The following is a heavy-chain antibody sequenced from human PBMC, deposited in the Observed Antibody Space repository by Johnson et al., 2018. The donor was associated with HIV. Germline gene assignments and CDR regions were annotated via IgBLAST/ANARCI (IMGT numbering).Heavy chain of an antibody. CDR3: AKGDKMATITSRYDAFDL. CDR1: GFTFDDYG. D-gene: IGHD5-24*01. Sequence: MLLVESGGGLVQPGGSLRLSCAASGFTFDDYGMSWVRQAPGKGLEWVSGINWNGGSTGYADSVKGRFTISRDNSKNTLYLQMNSLRAEDTAVYYCAKGDKMATITSRYDAFDLWGQGTMVIVSS. CDR2: INWNGGST. J-gene: IGHJ3*01. V-gene: IGHV3-20*04.